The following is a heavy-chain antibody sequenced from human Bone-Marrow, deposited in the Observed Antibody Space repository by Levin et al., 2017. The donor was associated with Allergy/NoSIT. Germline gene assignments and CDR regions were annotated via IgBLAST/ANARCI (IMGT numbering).Heavy chain of an antibody. D-gene: IGHD3-10*01. V-gene: IGHV4-30-4*01. CDR3: ASLSYYYGAGTHPDEDY. Sequence: SETLSLTCSVSGSSITSGDHYWSWIRQSPGKGLEWIGYIYYSGSTYYNPSLMTRITISLDPSKNHFSLMLRSVTVADTAGYYCASLSYYYGAGTHPDEDYWGQGALVIVSS. CDR1: GSSITSGDHY. CDR2: IYYSGST. J-gene: IGHJ4*02.